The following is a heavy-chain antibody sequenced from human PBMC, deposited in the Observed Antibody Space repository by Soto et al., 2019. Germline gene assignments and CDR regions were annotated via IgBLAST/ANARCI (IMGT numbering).Heavy chain of an antibody. CDR2: ISGSGSTT. J-gene: IGHJ4*02. V-gene: IGHV3-23*01. Sequence: QTGGSLRLSCAASGFTFSSDALSWVRQAPGKGLEWVSAISGSGSTTYYADSVKGRFTISRDNSKNTLYLQMNSLRAEDTAVYHCAKIVGGIYYFDCWGQGTLVTVSS. CDR1: GFTFSSDA. CDR3: AKIVGGIYYFDC. D-gene: IGHD2-21*01.